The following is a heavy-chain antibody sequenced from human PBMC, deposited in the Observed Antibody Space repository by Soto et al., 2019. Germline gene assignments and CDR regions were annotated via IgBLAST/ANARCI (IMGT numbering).Heavy chain of an antibody. CDR1: GYTLTELS. D-gene: IGHD3-9*01. V-gene: IGHV1-24*01. CDR2: FDPEDGET. Sequence: ASVKVSCKVSGYTLTELSMHWVRQAPGKGLEWMGGFDPEDGETIYAQKFQGRVTMTEDTSTDTAYMELSSLRSEDTAVYYCAVGETGYYLFDYWGQGTLVTVSS. CDR3: AVGETGYYLFDY. J-gene: IGHJ4*02.